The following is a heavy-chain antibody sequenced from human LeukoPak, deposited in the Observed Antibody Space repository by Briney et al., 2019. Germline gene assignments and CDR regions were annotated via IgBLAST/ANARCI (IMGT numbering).Heavy chain of an antibody. CDR2: IIPIFGTA. CDR1: GGTFSNYA. CDR3: ARHSTTVVTFSLSLGYFDY. D-gene: IGHD4-23*01. V-gene: IGHV1-69*06. Sequence: SVKVSCKASGGTFSNYAISWVRQAPGQGLEWMGGIIPIFGTANYAQKFQGRVTITADKSTSTAYMELSSLRSEDTAVYYCARHSTTVVTFSLSLGYFDYWGQGTLVTVSS. J-gene: IGHJ4*02.